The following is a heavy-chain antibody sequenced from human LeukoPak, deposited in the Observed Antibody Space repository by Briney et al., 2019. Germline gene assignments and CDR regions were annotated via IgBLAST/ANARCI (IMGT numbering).Heavy chain of an antibody. CDR3: ASYLTSIPSGMDV. Sequence: PGTSLRLSCAASGFTFSDYGMHWVRQAPGKGLVWVSRISTDGSSTSYADSVKGRFTISRDNGKNTLYLQMNSLRAEDTAVYYCASYLTSIPSGMDVWGQGTTVTVSS. D-gene: IGHD2/OR15-2a*01. CDR2: ISTDGSST. V-gene: IGHV3-74*01. CDR1: GFTFSDYG. J-gene: IGHJ6*02.